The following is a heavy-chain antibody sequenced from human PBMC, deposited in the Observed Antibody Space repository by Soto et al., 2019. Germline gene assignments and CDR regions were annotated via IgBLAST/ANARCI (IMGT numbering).Heavy chain of an antibody. CDR2: IYYSGST. CDR3: AREPSI. CDR1: GCSISSGVYY. V-gene: IGHV4-31*03. Sequence: QVQLQESGPGLVKPSQTLSLTCTVSGCSISSGVYYCSWIRQHPGKGLEWIGYIYYSGSTYYNPSLKSRVTSSLDTSKNQFSLRLSFVTASDTAVYYWAREPSIWGQGTLVTVSS. J-gene: IGHJ4*02.